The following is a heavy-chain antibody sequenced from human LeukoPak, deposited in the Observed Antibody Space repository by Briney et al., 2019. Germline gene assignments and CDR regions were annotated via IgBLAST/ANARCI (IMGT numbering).Heavy chain of an antibody. CDR3: AKDLVTMIVVALDY. Sequence: GGSLRLSCAASGFTFSRHWMSWVRQAPGKGLEWVAVISYDGSNKYYADSVKGRFTISRDNSKNTLYLQMNSLRAEDTAVYYCAKDLVTMIVVALDYWGQGTLVTVSS. J-gene: IGHJ4*02. CDR2: ISYDGSNK. V-gene: IGHV3-30*18. CDR1: GFTFSRHW. D-gene: IGHD3-22*01.